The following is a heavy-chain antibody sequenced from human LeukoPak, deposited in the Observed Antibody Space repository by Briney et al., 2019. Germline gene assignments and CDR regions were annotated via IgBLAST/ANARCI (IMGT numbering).Heavy chain of an antibody. J-gene: IGHJ4*02. D-gene: IGHD6-13*01. Sequence: PGGSLILSCAASGFTFSSYAMSWVRQAPGKGLEWVSYITGSSTTIYYADSVKGRFTISRDNAKNSLYLQMSSLRAEDTAVYYCAREPTYSSSWYTNCDYWGQGILVTVSS. CDR2: ITGSSTTI. CDR1: GFTFSSYA. V-gene: IGHV3-48*01. CDR3: AREPTYSSSWYTNCDY.